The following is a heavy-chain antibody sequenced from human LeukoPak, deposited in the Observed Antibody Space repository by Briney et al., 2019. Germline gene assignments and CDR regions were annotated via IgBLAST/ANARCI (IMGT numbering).Heavy chain of an antibody. CDR1: GYSFTSYW. J-gene: IGHJ3*02. D-gene: IGHD1-26*01. CDR2: IYPGDSDT. V-gene: IGHV5-51*01. CDR3: VTPLYSGIYGDAFDM. Sequence: LGESLKISCKGSGYSFTSYWIGWVRQMPGKGLEWMGIIYPGDSDTRYSPSFQVQVTISADKSISTAYLQWSSLKASDTATYYCVTPLYSGIYGDAFDMWGQGTMVTVSS.